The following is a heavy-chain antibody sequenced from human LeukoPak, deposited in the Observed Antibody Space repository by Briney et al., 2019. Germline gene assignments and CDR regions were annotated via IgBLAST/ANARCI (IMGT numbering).Heavy chain of an antibody. CDR1: GFTFRSYG. CDR3: AKEVTGIVAFEY. Sequence: TGGSLRLSCAASGFTFRSYGMHWVRQAPGKGLEWVAVISYDGSNKYYADFVKGRFTISRDNSENTLYLQMNSLRPEDTAVYHCAKEVTGIVAFEYWGQGTLVTVSS. D-gene: IGHD3-22*01. V-gene: IGHV3-30*18. CDR2: ISYDGSNK. J-gene: IGHJ4*02.